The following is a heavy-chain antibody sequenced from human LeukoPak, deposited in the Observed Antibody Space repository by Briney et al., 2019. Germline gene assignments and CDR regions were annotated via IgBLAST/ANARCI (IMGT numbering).Heavy chain of an antibody. CDR1: GGTFSSYA. J-gene: IGHJ4*02. Sequence: ASVKVSCKASGGTFSSYAISWVRQAPGQGLEWMGGIIPIFGTANYAQKFQGRVTITTDESTSTAYMELSSLRSEDTAVYYCAREWWEPDDFGFDYWGQGTLVTVSS. D-gene: IGHD2-15*01. CDR2: IIPIFGTA. CDR3: AREWWEPDDFGFDY. V-gene: IGHV1-69*05.